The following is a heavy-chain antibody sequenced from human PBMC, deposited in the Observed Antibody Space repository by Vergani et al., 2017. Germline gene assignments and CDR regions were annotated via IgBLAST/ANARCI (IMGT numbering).Heavy chain of an antibody. CDR1: GGSISSGGYY. CDR3: ARVRFGELSYYYYGMDV. J-gene: IGHJ6*02. D-gene: IGHD3-10*01. Sequence: QVQLQESGPGLVKPSQTLSLTCTVSGGSISSGGYYWSWIRQHPGKGLEWIGYIYYSGSTYYNPSLKRRVTISVDTSKNQFSLKLSSVTAADTAVYYCARVRFGELSYYYYGMDVWGQGTTVTVSS. CDR2: IYYSGST. V-gene: IGHV4-31*03.